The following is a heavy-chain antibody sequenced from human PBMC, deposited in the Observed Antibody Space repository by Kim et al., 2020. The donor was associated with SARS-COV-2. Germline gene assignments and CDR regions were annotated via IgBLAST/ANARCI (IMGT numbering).Heavy chain of an antibody. CDR2: VSSGLGPT. CDR3: AKPMTPWLVSPYYYSLDV. D-gene: IGHD6-19*01. CDR1: GFTFSDYG. Sequence: GGSLRLSCKASGFTFSDYGMTWVRHLPGRGLEWVSAVSSGLGPTFYADSVKGRFTVSRDNSKNILYLQMESLRAEDTALYFCAKPMTPWLVSPYYYSLDVWGQGTAVTVSS. V-gene: IGHV3-23*01. J-gene: IGHJ6*02.